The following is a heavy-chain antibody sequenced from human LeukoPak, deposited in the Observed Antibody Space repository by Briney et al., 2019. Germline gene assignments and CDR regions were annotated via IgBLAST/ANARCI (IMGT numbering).Heavy chain of an antibody. CDR2: IYHSGST. CDR1: GRSISSGGYS. J-gene: IGHJ6*02. D-gene: IGHD1-26*01. V-gene: IGHV4-30-2*01. CDR3: ARGEGPLNMDV. Sequence: PSETLSLTCAVSGRSISSGGYSWSWIRQPPVKGLEWIGYIYHSGSTYYNPSLKSRVTISVDRSKNQSSLKLSSVAAADTAVYYCARGEGPLNMDVWGQGTTVTVSS.